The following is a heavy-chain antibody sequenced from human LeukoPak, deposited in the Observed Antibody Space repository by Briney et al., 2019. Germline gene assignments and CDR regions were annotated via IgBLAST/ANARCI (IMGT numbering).Heavy chain of an antibody. CDR1: GYTFTSYA. J-gene: IGHJ4*02. CDR2: INTNTGNP. CDR3: ARSSIVGATTTIDFDY. V-gene: IGHV7-4-1*02. D-gene: IGHD1-26*01. Sequence: GASVKVSCKASGYTFTSYAMNWVRQAPGQGLEWMGWINTNTGNPTYAQGFTGRFVFSLDTSVSTAYLQISSLKAEDTAVYYCARSSIVGATTTIDFDYWGQGTLVTVSS.